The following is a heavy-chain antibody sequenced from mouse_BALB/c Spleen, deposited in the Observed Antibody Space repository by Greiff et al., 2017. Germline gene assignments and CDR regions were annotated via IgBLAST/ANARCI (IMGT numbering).Heavy chain of an antibody. V-gene: IGHV2-5-1*01. CDR1: GFSLTRYG. CDR2: IWRGGST. Sequence: VKLQESGPSLVQPSQSLSITCTVSGFSLTRYGVHWVRQSPGKGLEWLGVIWRGGSTDYNAAFMSRLSITKDNSKSQVFFKMNSLQADDTAIYYCAKNRLTIKAMDYWGQGTSVTVSS. CDR3: AKNRLTIKAMDY. J-gene: IGHJ4*01. D-gene: IGHD2-12*01.